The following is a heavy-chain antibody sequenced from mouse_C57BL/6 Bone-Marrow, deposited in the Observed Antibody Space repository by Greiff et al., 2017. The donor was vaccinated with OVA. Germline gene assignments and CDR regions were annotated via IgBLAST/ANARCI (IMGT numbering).Heavy chain of an antibody. D-gene: IGHD1-1*01. CDR1: GFTFSSYA. CDR2: ISDGGSYT. Sequence: EVKVVESGGGLVKPGGSLKLSCAASGFTFSSYAMSWVRQTPEKRLEWVATISDGGSYTYYPDNVKGRFTISRDNAKNNLYLQMSHLKSEDTAMYYCARGGYGSSPLYAMDYWGQGTSVTVSS. V-gene: IGHV5-4*03. CDR3: ARGGYGSSPLYAMDY. J-gene: IGHJ4*01.